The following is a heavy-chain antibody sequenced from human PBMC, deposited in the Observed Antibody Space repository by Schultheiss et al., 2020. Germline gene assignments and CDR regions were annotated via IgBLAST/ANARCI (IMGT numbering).Heavy chain of an antibody. D-gene: IGHD3-3*01. J-gene: IGHJ3*02. CDR3: ARDSLSITIFGVVITDAFDI. CDR2: IYYSGST. Sequence: SATLSLTCAVYGGSFSGYYWSWIRQPPGKGLEWIGYIYYSGSTNYNPSLKSRVTISVDTSKNQFSLKLSSVTAADTAVYYCARDSLSITIFGVVITDAFDIWGQGTMVTVPS. V-gene: IGHV4-34*01. CDR1: GGSFSGYY.